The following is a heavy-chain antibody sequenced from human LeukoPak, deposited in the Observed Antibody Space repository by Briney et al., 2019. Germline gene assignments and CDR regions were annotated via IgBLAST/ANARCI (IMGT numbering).Heavy chain of an antibody. CDR2: INWNGGST. CDR1: GFTFDDYG. D-gene: IGHD3-22*01. Sequence: GGSLRLSCAASGFTFDDYGMSWVRQAPGKGLEWVSGINWNGGSTGYADSVKGRFTISRDSAKNSLYLQMNSLRAEDTALYYCARASRHYYDSSGYYVVAYFDYWGQGTLVTVSS. CDR3: ARASRHYYDSSGYYVVAYFDY. V-gene: IGHV3-20*04. J-gene: IGHJ4*02.